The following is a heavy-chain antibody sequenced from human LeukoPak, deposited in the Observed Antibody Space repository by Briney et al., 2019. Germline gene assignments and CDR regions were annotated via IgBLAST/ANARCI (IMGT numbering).Heavy chain of an antibody. CDR3: NSMGITMIVLVSDY. V-gene: IGHV3-15*01. CDR2: IKSKTDGGTT. CDR1: GFTFSNAW. Sequence: PGGSLRLSCAASGFTFSNAWMSWVCQAPGQGMGWVGRIKSKTDGGTTDYAAPVKGRFTIKRDDSKNTLYLQMNSLKTEYTAVYYCNSMGITMIVLVSDYWGQGTLVTVSS. D-gene: IGHD3-22*01. J-gene: IGHJ4*02.